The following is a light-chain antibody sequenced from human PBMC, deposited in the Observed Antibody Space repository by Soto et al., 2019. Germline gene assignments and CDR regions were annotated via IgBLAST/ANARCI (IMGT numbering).Light chain of an antibody. CDR3: AVWDDSLNGWV. CDR2: SNN. V-gene: IGLV1-40*01. CDR1: SSNIGAGYD. J-gene: IGLJ3*02. Sequence: QPVLTQPPSVSGAPGQTVTISCSGSSSNIGAGYDVHWYQQLPGTVPKLLIYSNNQRPSGVPDRFSGSKSGTSASLAISGLQSEDEAEYYCAVWDDSLNGWVFGGGTKLTVL.